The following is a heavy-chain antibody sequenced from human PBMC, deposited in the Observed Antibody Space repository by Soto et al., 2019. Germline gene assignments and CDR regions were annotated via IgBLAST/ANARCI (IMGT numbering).Heavy chain of an antibody. V-gene: IGHV3-74*01. CDR2: ISLDGSRT. Sequence: EVQLVESGGGLVQPGGSLRLSCAVSGLTFSTYWMHWVRQVPGKGLVWVSRISLDGSRTCYADSVKGRFTISRDNAKNTMYLQMRSMRAEDSAVYFCVKDRDVYDGRGYASPGEAFDVWGQGTVVSVSS. D-gene: IGHD3-22*01. CDR1: GLTFSTYW. CDR3: VKDRDVYDGRGYASPGEAFDV. J-gene: IGHJ3*01.